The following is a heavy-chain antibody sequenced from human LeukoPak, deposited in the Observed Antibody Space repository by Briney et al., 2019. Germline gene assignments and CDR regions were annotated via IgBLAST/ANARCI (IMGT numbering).Heavy chain of an antibody. V-gene: IGHV1-46*01. Sequence: ASVKVSCKASGYTFTSYYIHWVRQAPGQGLEWVGLINPSGGSTSYAQKFQGRVTMTRDTSTSTVYMELSSLRSEDTALYYCARESTWNDYWGREPWSPSPQ. CDR2: INPSGGST. D-gene: IGHD2/OR15-2a*01. CDR1: GYTFTSYY. J-gene: IGHJ4*02. CDR3: ARESTWNDY.